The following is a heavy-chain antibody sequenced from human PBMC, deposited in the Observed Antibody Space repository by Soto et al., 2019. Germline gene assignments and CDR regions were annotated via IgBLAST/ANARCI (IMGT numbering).Heavy chain of an antibody. CDR1: GFTVSSYG. Sequence: PGGSLRLACAASGFTVSSYGMSWVRQAPGKGLEWVANIKQDGSEKYYVDSVKGRFTISRDNAKNSLYLQMNSLRAEDTAVYYCARDTGVQLWLQTYYYYGMDVWGQGTTVTVSS. D-gene: IGHD5-18*01. CDR2: IKQDGSEK. J-gene: IGHJ6*02. CDR3: ARDTGVQLWLQTYYYYGMDV. V-gene: IGHV3-7*05.